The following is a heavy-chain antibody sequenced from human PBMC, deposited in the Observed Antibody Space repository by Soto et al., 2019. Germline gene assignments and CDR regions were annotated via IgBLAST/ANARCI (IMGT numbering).Heavy chain of an antibody. D-gene: IGHD3-10*01. CDR2: ISYSGRT. Sequence: PSETLSLTCTVSGGSISSYYWSWIRQHPGKGLEWIGYISYSGRTYYNPSLKSRLTISLDTSENQFSLKLTSVTAADTAVYYCARVPMVRGVIRNWFDPWGQGTLVTVSS. V-gene: IGHV4-31*03. CDR1: GGSISSYY. J-gene: IGHJ5*02. CDR3: ARVPMVRGVIRNWFDP.